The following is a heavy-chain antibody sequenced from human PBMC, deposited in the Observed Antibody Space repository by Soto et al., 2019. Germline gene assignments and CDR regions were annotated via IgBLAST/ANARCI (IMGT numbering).Heavy chain of an antibody. J-gene: IGHJ6*02. Sequence: ASVKVSCKVSGYTLTSYGISWVRQAPGQGLEWMGWISTYNGNTNYAQKLQGRVTMTTDTSTSTAYMELRSLRSDDTAVYYCGRDLYQSVFYYGMDVWGQGTTVTVPS. D-gene: IGHD2-2*01. CDR3: GRDLYQSVFYYGMDV. CDR1: GYTLTSYG. CDR2: ISTYNGNT. V-gene: IGHV1-18*01.